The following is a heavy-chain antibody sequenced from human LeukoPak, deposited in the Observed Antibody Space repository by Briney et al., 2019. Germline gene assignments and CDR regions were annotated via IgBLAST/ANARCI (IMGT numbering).Heavy chain of an antibody. D-gene: IGHD3-10*01. V-gene: IGHV1-24*01. J-gene: IGHJ3*02. CDR3: ATEKDPTMVQGDHDAFDI. Sequence: GASVKVSCKVSGYTLTELSMHWVRQAPGKGLEWMGGFDPEDGETIYAQKFQGRVTMTEDTSTDTAYMELSSLRSEDTAVYYCATEKDPTMVQGDHDAFDIWGQGTMVTVSS. CDR1: GYTLTELS. CDR2: FDPEDGET.